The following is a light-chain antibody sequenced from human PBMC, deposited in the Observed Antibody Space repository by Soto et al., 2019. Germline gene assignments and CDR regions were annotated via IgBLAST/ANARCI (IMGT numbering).Light chain of an antibody. CDR1: QSIGGQ. V-gene: IGKV1-5*03. CDR2: GAS. Sequence: DIQMTQSPSTLSASVGDRVSITCQASQSIGGQLAWYQQKPGKAPRLLIYGASTLEGGVPSRFSGSGSGTEFIRTISSLQPDDFATYYCQQYTSYSTFGQGTKVEV. J-gene: IGKJ1*01. CDR3: QQYTSYST.